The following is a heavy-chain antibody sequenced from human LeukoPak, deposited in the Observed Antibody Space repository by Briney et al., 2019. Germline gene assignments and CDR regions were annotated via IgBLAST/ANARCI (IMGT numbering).Heavy chain of an antibody. CDR2: IYVSETT. CDR1: AGSIRFYH. Sequence: PETLSLTCTLSAGSIRFYHWSWMRAPPGGGGEGIGYIYVSETTNYNRAVKSRVTKTVDTSKSLFSLKLSAVTAADTAVYYYATWVTSGYYALDVWGQGTTVSVS. V-gene: IGHV4-59*01. CDR3: ATWVTSGYYALDV. J-gene: IGHJ6*02. D-gene: IGHD2-21*02.